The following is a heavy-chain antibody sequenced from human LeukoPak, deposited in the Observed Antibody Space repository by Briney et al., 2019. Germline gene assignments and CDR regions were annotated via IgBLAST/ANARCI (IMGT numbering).Heavy chain of an antibody. CDR3: ARSPAGANYYLDV. J-gene: IGHJ6*03. Sequence: GGSLRLSCEASGFTFSTFAMIWVRQPPGKGLEWVSYISSSCSTMYYADSVKGRFTISRDNAKNSLSLQMNSLRAEDTAVYYCARSPAGANYYLDVWGKGTTVTISS. CDR1: GFTFSTFA. CDR2: ISSSCSTM. D-gene: IGHD1-14*01. V-gene: IGHV3-48*04.